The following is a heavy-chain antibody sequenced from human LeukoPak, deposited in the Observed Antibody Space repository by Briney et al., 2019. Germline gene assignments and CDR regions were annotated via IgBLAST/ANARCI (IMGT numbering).Heavy chain of an antibody. CDR2: INHSGST. Sequence: PSETLSLTCAVYGGSFSAYYWSWIRQPPGKGLEWIGEINHSGSTNYNPSLKSRVTISVDTSKNQFSLKLSSVTAADTAVYYCARVGGLLQPFDPWGQGTLVTVSS. D-gene: IGHD1-1*01. V-gene: IGHV4-34*01. CDR3: ARVGGLLQPFDP. J-gene: IGHJ5*02. CDR1: GGSFSAYY.